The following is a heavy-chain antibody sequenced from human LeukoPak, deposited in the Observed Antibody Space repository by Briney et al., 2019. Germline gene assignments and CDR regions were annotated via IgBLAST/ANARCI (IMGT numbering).Heavy chain of an antibody. D-gene: IGHD4-23*01. V-gene: IGHV1-8*03. J-gene: IGHJ4*02. CDR3: ARDMSVVTLDY. CDR1: GYTFTSYD. Sequence: ASVKVSCKASGYTFTSYDINWVRQATGQGLEWMGWMNPNSGNTGYAQKFQGRVTITRNTSISTAYTELSSLRSEDTAVYYCARDMSVVTLDYWGQGTLVTVSS. CDR2: MNPNSGNT.